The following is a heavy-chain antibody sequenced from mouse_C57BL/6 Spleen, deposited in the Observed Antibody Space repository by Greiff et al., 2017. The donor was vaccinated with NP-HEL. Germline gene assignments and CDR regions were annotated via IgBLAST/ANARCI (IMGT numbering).Heavy chain of an antibody. J-gene: IGHJ4*01. CDR1: GFTFSDYG. CDR2: ISSGSSTI. CDR3: ANPSWNCYAMDY. Sequence: EVQGVESGGGLVKPGGSLKLSCAASGFTFSDYGMHWVRQAPEKGLEWVAYISSGSSTIYYADTVKGRFTISRDNPKNTLFLQMTSLRSEDTAMYYCANPSWNCYAMDYWGQGTSVTVSS. V-gene: IGHV5-17*01.